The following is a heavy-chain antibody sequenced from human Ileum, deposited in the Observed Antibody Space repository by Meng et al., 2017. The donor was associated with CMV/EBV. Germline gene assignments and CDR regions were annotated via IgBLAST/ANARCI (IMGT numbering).Heavy chain of an antibody. CDR3: AQDRYFEPAHFDY. CDR2: ISGSGANS. D-gene: IGHD3-9*01. Sequence: GGSLRLSCVASGLTFNSYSMGWVRQAPGKGLEWVAAISGSGANSYYAESVKGRATISRDNSKNTLLLALNGLRAEDTAVYYCAQDRYFEPAHFDYWGQGTLVTVSS. V-gene: IGHV3-23*01. J-gene: IGHJ4*02. CDR1: GLTFNSYS.